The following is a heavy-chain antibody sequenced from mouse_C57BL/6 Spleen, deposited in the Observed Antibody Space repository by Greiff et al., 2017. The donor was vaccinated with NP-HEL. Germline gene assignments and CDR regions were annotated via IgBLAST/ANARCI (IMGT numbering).Heavy chain of an antibody. CDR1: GYTFTSYW. Sequence: VQLQQPGAELVKPGASVKLSCKASGYTFTSYWMHWVKQRPGRGLEWIGRIDPNSGGTKYNEKFKSKATLTVDKPSSTAYMQLSSLTSEDSAVYYCARSPFTTVVEGAWFAYWGQGTLVTVSA. V-gene: IGHV1-72*01. CDR2: IDPNSGGT. J-gene: IGHJ3*01. CDR3: ARSPFTTVVEGAWFAY. D-gene: IGHD1-1*01.